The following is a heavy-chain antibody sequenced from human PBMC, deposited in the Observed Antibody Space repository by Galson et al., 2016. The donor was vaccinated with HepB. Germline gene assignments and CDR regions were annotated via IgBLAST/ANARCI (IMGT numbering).Heavy chain of an antibody. CDR2: ITPIFGTG. Sequence: SVKVSCKASGGTFSTYVISWVRQTPGQGLEWMGGITPIFGTGDYAQKFQGRVTITADESTSTAYMELSSLRSEDTAVYHCARDLPHYDFWSGFPDWGQGTLVTVSS. J-gene: IGHJ4*02. CDR1: GGTFSTYV. D-gene: IGHD3-3*01. V-gene: IGHV1-69*13. CDR3: ARDLPHYDFWSGFPD.